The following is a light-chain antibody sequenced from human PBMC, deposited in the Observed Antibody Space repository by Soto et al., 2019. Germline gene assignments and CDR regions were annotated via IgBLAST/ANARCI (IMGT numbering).Light chain of an antibody. CDR1: SSDVGGYNY. J-gene: IGLJ3*02. CDR2: DVS. CDR3: CSYAGTYTFWV. V-gene: IGLV2-11*01. Sequence: QSALTQPRSVSGSPGQSVTISCTGTSSDVGGYNYVSWYQQHPGKAPKLMIYDVSKWPSGVPDRFSGSKSGNTASLTISGLQTDDEADYYCCSYAGTYTFWVFGGGTKVTVL.